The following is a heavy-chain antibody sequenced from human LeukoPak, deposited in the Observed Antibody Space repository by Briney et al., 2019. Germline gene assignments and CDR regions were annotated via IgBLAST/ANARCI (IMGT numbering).Heavy chain of an antibody. CDR3: ARHGRQWLAYYYYYYMYV. Sequence: SETLSLTCAVSGYSISSGYYWGWIRQPPGQGLEWIGSIYHSGSTYYNPSLKRRVTISVDTSKNQFSLTLSSVTAADTAVYYSARHGRQWLAYYYYYYMYVWGKGTTVTVSS. J-gene: IGHJ6*03. D-gene: IGHD6-19*01. CDR1: GYSISSGYY. CDR2: IYHSGST. V-gene: IGHV4-38-2*01.